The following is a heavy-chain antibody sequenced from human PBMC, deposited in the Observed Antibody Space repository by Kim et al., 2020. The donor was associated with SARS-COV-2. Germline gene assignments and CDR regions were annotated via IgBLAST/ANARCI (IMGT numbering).Heavy chain of an antibody. CDR3: ARGPPNYYYDSSGYNTVNGMDV. Sequence: GGSLRLSCAASGFTFSSYSMNWVRQAPGKGLEWVSSISSSSSYIYYADSVKGRFTISRDNAKNSLYLQMNSLRAEDTAVYYCARGPPNYYYDSSGYNTVNGMDVWGQGTTVTVSS. J-gene: IGHJ6*02. D-gene: IGHD3-22*01. V-gene: IGHV3-21*01. CDR1: GFTFSSYS. CDR2: ISSSSSYI.